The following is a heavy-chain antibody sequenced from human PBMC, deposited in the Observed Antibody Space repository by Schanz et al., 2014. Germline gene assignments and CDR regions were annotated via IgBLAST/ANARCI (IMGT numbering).Heavy chain of an antibody. CDR1: RFTISRNP. CDR3: ARDLISSGWYG. Sequence: VHLVESGGGVVQPGRSLRLSCTGSRFTISRNPIHWVRQAPGKGLEWVSGIGGSGDSTHYADSVKGRFTISRDNSKNTLYLQMNSLRVEDTAVYYCARDLISSGWYGWGQGTLVTVSS. D-gene: IGHD6-19*01. V-gene: IGHV3-23*04. CDR2: IGGSGDST. J-gene: IGHJ4*02.